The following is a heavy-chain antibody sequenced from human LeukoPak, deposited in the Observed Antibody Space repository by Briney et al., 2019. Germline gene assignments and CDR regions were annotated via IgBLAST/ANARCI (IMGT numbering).Heavy chain of an antibody. V-gene: IGHV4-39*01. CDR3: ARLTASGIAARPMGFDY. J-gene: IGHJ4*02. CDR2: IYYSGST. D-gene: IGHD6-6*01. Sequence: SETLSLTCTVSGGSISSSSYYWGWIRQPPGKGLEWIGSIYYSGSTYYNPSLKSRVTISVDTSKNQFSLKLSSVTAADTAVHYCARLTASGIAARPMGFDYWGQGTLVTVSS. CDR1: GGSISSSSYY.